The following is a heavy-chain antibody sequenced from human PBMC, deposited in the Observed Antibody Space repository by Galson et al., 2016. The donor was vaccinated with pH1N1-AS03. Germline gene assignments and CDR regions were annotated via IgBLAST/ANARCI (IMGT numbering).Heavy chain of an antibody. Sequence: SVKVSCKASGYIFTGFYVHWVRQAPGQGLEWMGWINTGSGVTNYAQKFEAWVTMTRDTSVSTAYMELYGLKSDDTAVYYCARDPRGPCTSATCPTTYYFGMDVWGQGTRSSSP. V-gene: IGHV1-2*04. D-gene: IGHD2-2*01. J-gene: IGHJ6*02. CDR3: ARDPRGPCTSATCPTTYYFGMDV. CDR1: GYIFTGFY. CDR2: INTGSGVT.